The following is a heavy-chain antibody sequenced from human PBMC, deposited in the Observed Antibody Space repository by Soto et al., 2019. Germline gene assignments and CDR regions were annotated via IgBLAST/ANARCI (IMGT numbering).Heavy chain of an antibody. Sequence: ASVKVSCKASGYTFTSYAMHWVRQAPGQRLEWMGWINAGNGNTKYSQKFQGRVTMTTDTSASTAYMELRSLRSDDTAVYYCARDSSGYSYGYYYYYGMDVWGQGTTVTVSS. V-gene: IGHV1-3*01. CDR1: GYTFTSYA. CDR2: INAGNGNT. D-gene: IGHD5-18*01. CDR3: ARDSSGYSYGYYYYYGMDV. J-gene: IGHJ6*02.